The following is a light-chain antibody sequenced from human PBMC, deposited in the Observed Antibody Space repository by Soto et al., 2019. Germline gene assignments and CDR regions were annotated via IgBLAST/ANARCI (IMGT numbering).Light chain of an antibody. CDR2: AAS. CDR1: QGIRNF. CDR3: QKYSSVPV. Sequence: DIQMTQSPTSLSASVGDRVTITCRASQGIRNFVAWYQQKPGKAPKLLLYAASTLQSGVPSRFSGSGSGTDFTLTINILQPDDVATYSCQKYSSVPVFGPGTKVEIK. J-gene: IGKJ3*01. V-gene: IGKV1-27*01.